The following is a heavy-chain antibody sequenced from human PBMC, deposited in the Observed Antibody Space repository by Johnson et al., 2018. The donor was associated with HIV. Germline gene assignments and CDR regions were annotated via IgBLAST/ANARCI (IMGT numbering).Heavy chain of an antibody. Sequence: VQLLESGGGVVQPGESLRLSCAPSGFTFSRHPMHWVRQAPGKGLEHVATIASLGDNTYYADSVKGRFTISRDNFKNMLYLQMGSLRPDDTAVYYCARRRDTLNIWQESFDVWGQGTVVTVSS. J-gene: IGHJ3*01. CDR1: GFTFSRHP. CDR3: ARRRDTLNIWQESFDV. CDR2: IASLGDNT. D-gene: IGHD5-18*01. V-gene: IGHV3-64*07.